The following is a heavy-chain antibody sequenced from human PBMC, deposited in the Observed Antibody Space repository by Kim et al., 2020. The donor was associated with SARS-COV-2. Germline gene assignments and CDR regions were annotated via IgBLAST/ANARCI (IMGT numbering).Heavy chain of an antibody. J-gene: IGHJ4*02. V-gene: IGHV3-33*01. CDR2: IWYDGSNK. D-gene: IGHD3-9*01. Sequence: GGSLRLSCAASGFTFSSYGMHWVRQAPGKGLEWVAVIWYDGSNKYYADSVKGRFTISRDNSKNTLYLQMNSLRAEDTAVYYCARDYDILTAETGVGGYWGQGTLVTVSS. CDR3: ARDYDILTAETGVGGY. CDR1: GFTFSSYG.